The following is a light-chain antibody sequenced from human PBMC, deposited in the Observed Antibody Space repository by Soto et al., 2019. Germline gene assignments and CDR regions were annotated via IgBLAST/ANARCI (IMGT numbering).Light chain of an antibody. J-gene: IGLJ2*01. CDR1: SSDVGDYDH. V-gene: IGLV2-14*01. Sequence: QSALTQPASVSGSPGQSITISCTGTSSDVGDYDHVSWYQQYPGKAPKLMIYDVSYRPSGVSNRFSGSRSDNTASLTISGLQSEDEADYYCSSYTSSHVVFGGGTKLTVL. CDR2: DVS. CDR3: SSYTSSHVV.